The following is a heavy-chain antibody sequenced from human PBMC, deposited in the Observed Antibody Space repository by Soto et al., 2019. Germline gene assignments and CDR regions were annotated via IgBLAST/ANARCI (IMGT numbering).Heavy chain of an antibody. D-gene: IGHD3-10*01. Sequence: PGGSLRLSCAASGFTFSSYSMNWVRQAPGKGLEWVSSISSSSSYIYYADSVKGRFTISRDNAKNSLYLQMNSLRAEDTAVYYCAREWFGELDYYYGMDVWGQGTTVTVSS. CDR2: ISSSSSYI. V-gene: IGHV3-21*01. CDR3: AREWFGELDYYYGMDV. CDR1: GFTFSSYS. J-gene: IGHJ6*02.